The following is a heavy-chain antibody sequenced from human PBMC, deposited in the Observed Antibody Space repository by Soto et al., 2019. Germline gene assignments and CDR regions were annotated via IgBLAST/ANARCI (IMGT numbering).Heavy chain of an antibody. J-gene: IGHJ6*02. V-gene: IGHV1-69*01. Sequence: QVLLVQSSAEVKKPGSSVQVSCKASGGTFTSTAFSWVRQAPGQGREWMGGIIPVLGTQNYAQKFQARLTVTADASTTTVHMELSSLRSDDTAVYYCASSAGLDHLLNYYGVNVWGQGTTVTVSS. CDR1: GGTFTSTA. CDR2: IIPVLGTQ. D-gene: IGHD6-13*01. CDR3: ASSAGLDHLLNYYGVNV.